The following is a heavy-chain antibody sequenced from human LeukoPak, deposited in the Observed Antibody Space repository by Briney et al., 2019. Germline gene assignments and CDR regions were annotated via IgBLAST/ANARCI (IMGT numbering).Heavy chain of an antibody. CDR3: ARGFVAASITLVDY. J-gene: IGHJ4*02. D-gene: IGHD6-13*01. V-gene: IGHV1-2*04. CDR2: INPNSGGT. Sequence: ASVKVSCKASGYTFTDYYMHWVRQAPGQGLDWVGWINPNSGGTNYAQKFQDWVTMTRDTSISTAYLYLSRLKSDDTAVYYCARGFVAASITLVDYWGQGTLVTVSS. CDR1: GYTFTDYY.